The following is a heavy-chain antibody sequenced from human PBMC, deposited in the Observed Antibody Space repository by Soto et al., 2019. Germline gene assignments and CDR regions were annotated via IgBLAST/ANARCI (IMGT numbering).Heavy chain of an antibody. CDR3: ARDKNPYRPPDY. CDR2: ISSSGSTI. D-gene: IGHD4-4*01. CDR1: GFTFSDYY. V-gene: IGHV3-11*01. J-gene: IGHJ4*02. Sequence: GGSLRLSCAASGFTFSDYYMSWTRQAPGKGLEWVSYISSSGSTIYYADSVKGRFTISRDNAKNSLYLQMNSLRAEDTAVYYCARDKNPYRPPDYWGQGTLVTVSS.